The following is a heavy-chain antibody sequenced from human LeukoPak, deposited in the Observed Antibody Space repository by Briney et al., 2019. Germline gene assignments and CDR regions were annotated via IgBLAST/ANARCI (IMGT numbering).Heavy chain of an antibody. V-gene: IGHV3-48*01. J-gene: IGHJ4*02. D-gene: IGHD3-10*01. CDR2: ISSSGTI. Sequence: GGSLRLSCAASGFTFSSYSMNWVRQAPGKGLEWVSYISSSGTIHYTDSVKGRFTISRDNSKNTLYLQMNSLRAEDTAVYYCARDTDYYGSGTLGYLDYWGQGTLVTVSS. CDR1: GFTFSSYS. CDR3: ARDTDYYGSGTLGYLDY.